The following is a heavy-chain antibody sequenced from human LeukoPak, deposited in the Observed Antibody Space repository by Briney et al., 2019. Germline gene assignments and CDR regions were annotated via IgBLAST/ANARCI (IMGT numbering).Heavy chain of an antibody. J-gene: IGHJ5*02. CDR3: ARRVGYCSSTSCLGYNWFDP. Sequence: SETLSLTCTVSGGSISSSSYYWGWIRQTPGKGLEWIGSIYYSGSTYYNPSLKSRVTISVDTSKNQFSLKLSSVTAADTAVYYCARRVGYCSSTSCLGYNWFDPWGQGTLVTVSS. CDR2: IYYSGST. D-gene: IGHD2-2*01. CDR1: GGSISSSSYY. V-gene: IGHV4-39*01.